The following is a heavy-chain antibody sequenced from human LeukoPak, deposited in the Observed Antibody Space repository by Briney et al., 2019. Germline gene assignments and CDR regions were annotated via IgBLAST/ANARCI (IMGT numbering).Heavy chain of an antibody. D-gene: IGHD3-10*01. CDR3: AGRGSGSYFDY. V-gene: IGHV3-53*05. J-gene: IGHJ4*02. CDR2: IYSDNT. Sequence: GGSLRLSCTVSGFTVSSNSMSWVRQAPGKGLEWVSFIYSDNTHYSDSVKGRFTISRDNSKNTLYLQMHSLRAEDTAVYYCAGRGSGSYFDYWGQGTLVTVSS. CDR1: GFTVSSNS.